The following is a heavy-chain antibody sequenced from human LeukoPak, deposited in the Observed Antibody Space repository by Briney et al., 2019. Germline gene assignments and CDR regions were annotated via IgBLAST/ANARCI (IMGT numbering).Heavy chain of an antibody. CDR1: EFTFSSYS. V-gene: IGHV3-48*02. Sequence: GGSLTLSCAASEFTFSSYSMNWVRQAPGQGLEWVSYLSAGSGTIYYADSVKGRFTISRDNAKNSLYLQMNSLRDEDTAVYYCARASRSWSYYFDYWGQGTVVTVSS. CDR2: LSAGSGTI. J-gene: IGHJ4*02. D-gene: IGHD3-10*01. CDR3: ARASRSWSYYFDY.